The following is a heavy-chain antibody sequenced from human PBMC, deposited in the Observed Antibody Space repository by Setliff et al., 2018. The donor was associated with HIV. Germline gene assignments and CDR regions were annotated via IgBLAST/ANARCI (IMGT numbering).Heavy chain of an antibody. D-gene: IGHD4-17*01. Sequence: SETLSLTCTVSSDSISSSYWTWIRQPPGKGLEWIGYMYYSGNTNYNPSLKSRITISVDTSKTQFSLKLSSVTAADTAMYYCASFFVTTVTNQDYWGQGTPVTVSS. V-gene: IGHV4-59*12. CDR3: ASFFVTTVTNQDY. CDR1: SDSISSSY. J-gene: IGHJ4*02. CDR2: MYYSGNT.